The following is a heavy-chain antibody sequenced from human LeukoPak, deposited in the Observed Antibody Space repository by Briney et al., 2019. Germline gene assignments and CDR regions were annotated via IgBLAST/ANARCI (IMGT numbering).Heavy chain of an antibody. CDR3: ARGGYGILDY. D-gene: IGHD1-14*01. Sequence: PGRSLRLSCEASEFIFSSYGMHWVRQAPGKGLEWVAAIWDDGSEKYYGDSVRGRFTISRDNAKNSLYLQMNSLRAEDTAVYYCARGGYGILDYWGQGTLVTVSS. CDR2: IWDDGSEK. J-gene: IGHJ4*02. V-gene: IGHV3-33*01. CDR1: EFIFSSYG.